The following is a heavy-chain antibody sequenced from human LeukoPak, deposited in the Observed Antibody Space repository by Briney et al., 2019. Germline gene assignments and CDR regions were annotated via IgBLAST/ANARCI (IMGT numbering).Heavy chain of an antibody. CDR3: ARPNYYSSGSYSIWYFDY. CDR2: IYPGDSDT. Sequence: GGALQISFKGSGYGFSSYWIGWVRPMPGKGGEWRGIIYPGDSDTTYSPSFQGQVTISADKSISTAYLQWSSLKASDTAMYYCARPNYYSSGSYSIWYFDYWGQGTLVTVSS. CDR1: GYGFSSYW. D-gene: IGHD3-10*01. J-gene: IGHJ4*02. V-gene: IGHV5-51*01.